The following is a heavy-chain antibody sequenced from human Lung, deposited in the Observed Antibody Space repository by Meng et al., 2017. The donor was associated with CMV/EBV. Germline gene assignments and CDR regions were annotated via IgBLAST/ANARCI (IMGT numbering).Heavy chain of an antibody. Sequence: QLQEPGPGQGRPSETLSLPCSVSGGYISSSSYYWGWIRQSPGKGLEWIGSIYFSGNTYYNPSLKSRVTMSVGTAQNKFSLTLRSVTAADTAVYYCVTETGYNYDNWGQGALVTVSS. CDR2: IYFSGNT. V-gene: IGHV4-39*07. D-gene: IGHD5-24*01. CDR1: GGYISSSSYY. J-gene: IGHJ4*02. CDR3: VTETGYNYDN.